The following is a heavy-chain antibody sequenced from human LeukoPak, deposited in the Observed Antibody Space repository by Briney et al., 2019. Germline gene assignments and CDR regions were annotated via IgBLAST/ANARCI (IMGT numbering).Heavy chain of an antibody. J-gene: IGHJ3*02. V-gene: IGHV3-30-3*01. CDR1: GFTFTSYP. D-gene: IGHD5-12*01. CDR2: ISYDGSNK. Sequence: GGSLRLSCAASGFTFTSYPVFWVRQAPGKGLEWVAVISYDGSNKYYADSVKGRFTISRDNSKNTLYLQMNSLRAEDTAVYYCAKDRSKWLRFREAFDIWGQGTMVTVSS. CDR3: AKDRSKWLRFREAFDI.